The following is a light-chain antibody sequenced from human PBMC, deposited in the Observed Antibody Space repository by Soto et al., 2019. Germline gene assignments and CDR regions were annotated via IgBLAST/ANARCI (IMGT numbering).Light chain of an antibody. J-gene: IGKJ4*01. CDR3: QQYGGSPPT. CDR1: QSVYKNF. Sequence: EIVLTQSPGTLSLSPGERATLSCRASQSVYKNFLAWYQQKPGQAPRLLINGASNRATGIPDRFSGSGSGTDFSLTIDRLEPEDFAVYFCQQYGGSPPTFGGGTKVAI. V-gene: IGKV3-20*01. CDR2: GAS.